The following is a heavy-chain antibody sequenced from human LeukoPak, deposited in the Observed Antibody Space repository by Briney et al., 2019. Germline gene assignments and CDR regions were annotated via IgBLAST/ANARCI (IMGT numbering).Heavy chain of an antibody. CDR1: GYTFTGYY. Sequence: DSVKVSCKASGYTFTGYYMHWVRQAPGQGLEWMGWIIPNGGGTNYAQKFQGRVTMTRDTSISTAYMELSRLRSDDTAVYYCARVRSAMVTDYWGQGTLVTVS. D-gene: IGHD5-18*01. J-gene: IGHJ4*02. V-gene: IGHV1-2*02. CDR2: IIPNGGGT. CDR3: ARVRSAMVTDY.